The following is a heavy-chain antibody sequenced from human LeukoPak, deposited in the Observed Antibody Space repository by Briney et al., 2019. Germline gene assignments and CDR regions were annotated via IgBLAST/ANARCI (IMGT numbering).Heavy chain of an antibody. Sequence: PGGSLRLSCAASGFTFSSYAMSWVRQAPGKGLEYVSVISGSGGSTHYRDFVKGRFTISRDNSKNTLYLQMNSLRVEDTAVYYCAKDGTTTITFDYWGQGTLVTVSS. CDR1: GFTFSSYA. D-gene: IGHD1-1*01. CDR2: ISGSGGST. V-gene: IGHV3-23*01. CDR3: AKDGTTTITFDY. J-gene: IGHJ4*02.